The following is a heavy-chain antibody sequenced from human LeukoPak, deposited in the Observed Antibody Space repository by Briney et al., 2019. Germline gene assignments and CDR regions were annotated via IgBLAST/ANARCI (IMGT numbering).Heavy chain of an antibody. CDR2: IIPIFGTA. Sequence: ASVKVSCKASGYTFTRYTISWVRQAPGQGLEWMGRIIPIFGTANYAQKFQGRVTITTDESTSTAYMELSSLRSEDTAVYYCARGGSSDVTLGDYFDYWGQGTLVTVSS. J-gene: IGHJ4*02. CDR1: GYTFTRYT. D-gene: IGHD2-15*01. CDR3: ARGGSSDVTLGDYFDY. V-gene: IGHV1-69*05.